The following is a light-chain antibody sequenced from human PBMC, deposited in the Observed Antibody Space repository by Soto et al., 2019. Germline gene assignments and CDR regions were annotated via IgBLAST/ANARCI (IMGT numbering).Light chain of an antibody. CDR3: SSFTSSSTYV. J-gene: IGLJ1*01. V-gene: IGLV2-18*02. CDR1: SSDVGSYNR. CDR2: EVS. Sequence: QSALTQPPSVPGSPGHAVAISCTGTSSDVGSYNRVAWYQQSPGTAPKLMIYEVSNRPSGVPDRFSGSKSGNTASLTISGLQAEDEADYYCSSFTSSSTYVFGTGTKVTVL.